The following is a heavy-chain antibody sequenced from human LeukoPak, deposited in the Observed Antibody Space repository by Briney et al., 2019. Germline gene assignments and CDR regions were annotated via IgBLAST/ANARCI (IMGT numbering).Heavy chain of an antibody. CDR1: GFTVSSNY. CDR2: IYSGGST. J-gene: IGHJ3*02. Sequence: GGSLRLSCAASGFTVSSNYMSWVRQAPGKGLEWVSVIYSGGSTYYADSVKGRFTISRDNSKNTLYLQMNSLRAEDTAVCYCARTADTAVYYAVRDAFDIWGQGTMVTVSS. D-gene: IGHD5-18*01. V-gene: IGHV3-66*01. CDR3: ARTADTAVYYAVRDAFDI.